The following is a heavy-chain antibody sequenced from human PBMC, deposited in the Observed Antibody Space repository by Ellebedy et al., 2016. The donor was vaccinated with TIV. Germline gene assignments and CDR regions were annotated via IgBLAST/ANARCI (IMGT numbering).Heavy chain of an antibody. V-gene: IGHV3-7*03. CDR1: GFTFSSYW. J-gene: IGHJ4*02. Sequence: GGSLRLXXAASGFTFSSYWMSWVRQAPGKGLEWVANIKQDGSEKYYVDSVKGRFTISRDNAKNSLYLQMNSLRAEDTAVYYCARDSRLIPIGGDSSERFDYWGQGTLVTVSS. D-gene: IGHD3-22*01. CDR2: IKQDGSEK. CDR3: ARDSRLIPIGGDSSERFDY.